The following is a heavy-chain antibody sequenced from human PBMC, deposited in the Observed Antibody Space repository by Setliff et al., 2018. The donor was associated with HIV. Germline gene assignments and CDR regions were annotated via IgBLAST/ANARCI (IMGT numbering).Heavy chain of an antibody. D-gene: IGHD1-26*01. J-gene: IGHJ4*02. Sequence: ASVKVSCKASGYTFISYDINWVRQAPGQGLEWMGWISAYNGNTRYAQKLQGRVTMTTDASTSTAYMELRSLRSGDTAVYYCARESGSYYRDLDYWGQGTLVTVSS. CDR3: ARESGSYYRDLDY. CDR2: ISAYNGNT. CDR1: GYTFISYD. V-gene: IGHV1-18*01.